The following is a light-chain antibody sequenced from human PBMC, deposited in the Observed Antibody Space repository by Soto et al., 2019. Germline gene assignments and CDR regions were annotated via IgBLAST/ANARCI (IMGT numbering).Light chain of an antibody. CDR3: QQYNNWPPGAT. CDR1: RTVSTN. J-gene: IGKJ3*01. Sequence: DIVMTQSPATLSVSPGERVTLSCRASRTVSTNLAWYQQKPGQAPRLRIYYISTRATGIPARFSGSGSDKEFTLTISSLQSEDSAVYYCQQYNNWPPGATFGPGTKVEIK. V-gene: IGKV3-15*01. CDR2: YIS.